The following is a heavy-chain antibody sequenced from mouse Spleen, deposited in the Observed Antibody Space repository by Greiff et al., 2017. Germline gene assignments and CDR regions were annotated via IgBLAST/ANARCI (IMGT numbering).Heavy chain of an antibody. CDR1: GYTFTSYW. CDR3: AREGYEYDEAMDY. D-gene: IGHD2-4*01. Sequence: VQLQQPGTELVKPGASVKLSCKASGYTFTSYWMHWVKQRPGQGLEWIGNINPSNGGTNYNEKFKSKATLTVDKSSSTAYMQLSSLTSEDSAVYCCAREGYEYDEAMDYWGQGTSVTVSS. CDR2: INPSNGGT. J-gene: IGHJ4*01. V-gene: IGHV1-53*01.